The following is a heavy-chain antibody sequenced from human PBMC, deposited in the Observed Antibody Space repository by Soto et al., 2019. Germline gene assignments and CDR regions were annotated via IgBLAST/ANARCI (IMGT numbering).Heavy chain of an antibody. Sequence: GGSLRLSCAASGFTFSNFAMSWVRHAPGKGLEWVSEITGSTGTTYYADSVKGRFIISRDNSKNTVHLQMNSLRAEDTAVYYCAKDTSSSPYYMDVWGKGTTVTVSS. V-gene: IGHV3-23*01. CDR2: ITGSTGTT. CDR1: GFTFSNFA. J-gene: IGHJ6*03. D-gene: IGHD2-2*01. CDR3: AKDTSSSPYYMDV.